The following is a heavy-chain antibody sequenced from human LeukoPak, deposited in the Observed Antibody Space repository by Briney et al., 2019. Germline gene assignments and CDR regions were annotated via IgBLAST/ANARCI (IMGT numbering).Heavy chain of an antibody. CDR1: GGSISSGRYY. D-gene: IGHD2-2*01. J-gene: IGHJ5*02. Sequence: SQTLSLTCTVSGGSISSGRYYWSWIRQPAGKGLEWIGRIYTSGSTNYNPSLKSRVTISVDTSKNQFSLKLSSVTAADTAVYYCARAAIVVVPAAMMGLGWFDPWGQGTLVTVSS. CDR2: IYTSGST. V-gene: IGHV4-61*02. CDR3: ARAAIVVVPAAMMGLGWFDP.